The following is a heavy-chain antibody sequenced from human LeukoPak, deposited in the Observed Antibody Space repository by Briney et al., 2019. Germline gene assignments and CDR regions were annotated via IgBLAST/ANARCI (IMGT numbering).Heavy chain of an antibody. V-gene: IGHV2-70*01. D-gene: IGHD2-2*01. CDR3: ARTPADIVVVPAAMRHYYYGMDV. CDR2: IDWDDDK. Sequence: SGPTLVDPTQTLTLTCTFSGFSLSTSGMCVSWIRQPPGKALEWLALIDWDDDKYYSTSLKTRLTIPKDTSKNQVVLTMTNMDPVDTATYYCARTPADIVVVPAAMRHYYYGMDVWGKGTTVTVSS. CDR1: GFSLSTSGMC. J-gene: IGHJ6*04.